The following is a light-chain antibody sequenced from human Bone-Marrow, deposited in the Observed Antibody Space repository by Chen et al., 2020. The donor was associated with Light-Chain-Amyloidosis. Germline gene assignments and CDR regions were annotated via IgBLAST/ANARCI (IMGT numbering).Light chain of an antibody. J-gene: IGLJ2*01. V-gene: IGLV3-25*03. CDR1: DLPTKY. CDR3: QSADSSGTYEVI. CDR2: RDT. Sequence: SYELTQPPSVSVSPGQTARITCSGDDLPTKYAYWYQQKPGQAPVLVIHRDTERPSGISERFCGSSSGTTATVTISGVQAEDEADDHCQSADSSGTYEVIFGGGTKLTVL.